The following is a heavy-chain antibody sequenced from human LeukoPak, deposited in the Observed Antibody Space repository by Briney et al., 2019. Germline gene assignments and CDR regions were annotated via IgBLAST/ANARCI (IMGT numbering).Heavy chain of an antibody. D-gene: IGHD3-22*01. CDR2: IYYSGST. Sequence: PSQTLSLTCTVSGGSISSGDYYWSWIRQPPGKGLEWIGCIYYSGSTYYNPSLKSRVTISVDTSKNQFSLKLSSVTAADTAVYYCARGDSSGYYTTSNWFDPWGQGTLVTVSS. J-gene: IGHJ5*02. CDR3: ARGDSSGYYTTSNWFDP. V-gene: IGHV4-30-4*08. CDR1: GGSISSGDYY.